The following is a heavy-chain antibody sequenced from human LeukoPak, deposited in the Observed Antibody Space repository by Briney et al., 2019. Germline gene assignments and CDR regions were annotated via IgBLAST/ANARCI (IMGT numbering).Heavy chain of an antibody. D-gene: IGHD2/OR15-2a*01. CDR3: TRDATYYLRYGYFDY. V-gene: IGHV3-21*01. Sequence: GGSLRLSCAASGFTFSSYSMNWVRQAPGKGLEWVSSINNVASHIYYAGSVRGRFTISRDNAKNSVYLQMNSLRAEDTAVYYCTRDATYYLRYGYFDYWGQGTLVTVSS. CDR1: GFTFSSYS. CDR2: INNVASHI. J-gene: IGHJ4*02.